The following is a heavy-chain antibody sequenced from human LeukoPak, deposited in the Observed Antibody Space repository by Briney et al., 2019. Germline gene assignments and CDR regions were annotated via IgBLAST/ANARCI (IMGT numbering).Heavy chain of an antibody. Sequence: GGSLRLSCAASGFTFSSYWMSWVRQAPGKGLEWVANIKQDGSEKYYVDSVKGRFTTSRDNAKNSLYLQMNSLRAEDAAVYYCARDPYYYGSGSYQFDYWGQGTLVTVSS. D-gene: IGHD3-10*01. CDR3: ARDPYYYGSGSYQFDY. V-gene: IGHV3-7*01. CDR2: IKQDGSEK. J-gene: IGHJ4*02. CDR1: GFTFSSYW.